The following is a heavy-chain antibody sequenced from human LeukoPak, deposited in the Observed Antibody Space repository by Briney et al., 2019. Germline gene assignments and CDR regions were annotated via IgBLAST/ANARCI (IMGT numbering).Heavy chain of an antibody. CDR1: GGSISSSSSF. V-gene: IGHV4-39*01. J-gene: IGHJ4*02. D-gene: IGHD3-16*01. Sequence: SETLSLTCTVSGGSISSSSSFWAWIRQPPGKGLEWIGNVYYSGNTHYNPSLKSRVTISLDTSKNQFSLRLTSVTAADTAIYYCARHGLYQDYGYWGQGTLVTVSS. CDR3: ARHGLYQDYGY. CDR2: VYYSGNT.